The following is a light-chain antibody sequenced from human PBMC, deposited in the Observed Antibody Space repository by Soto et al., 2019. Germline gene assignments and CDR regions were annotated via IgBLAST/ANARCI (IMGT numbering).Light chain of an antibody. V-gene: IGKV3-20*01. Sequence: EIVLTQSPGTMSFSQRDGDTLGCRGSQSVSNNYVAWYQQKPGQAPRLLIFRAYNKATGVPDRFSGSGSGTEFILTISALEPEDSGIDHGNPHGGTPETFCQGTKLDIK. J-gene: IGKJ1*01. CDR3: NPHGGTPET. CDR1: QSVSNNY. CDR2: RAY.